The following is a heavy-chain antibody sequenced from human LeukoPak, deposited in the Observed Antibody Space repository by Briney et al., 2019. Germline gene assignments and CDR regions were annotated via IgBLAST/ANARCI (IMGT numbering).Heavy chain of an antibody. CDR3: APDLRGSAWSLDD. Sequence: PGGSLRLSCAASGFTFSNYAMGWVRQAPGKGLEWVSLISGSGGGTYFADPVKGRFTISRDNSKNTLYLQMDGLRAEDTSIYYCAPDLRGSAWSLDDWGQGTLVIVSS. CDR2: ISGSGGGT. CDR1: GFTFSNYA. V-gene: IGHV3-23*01. J-gene: IGHJ4*02. D-gene: IGHD6-13*01.